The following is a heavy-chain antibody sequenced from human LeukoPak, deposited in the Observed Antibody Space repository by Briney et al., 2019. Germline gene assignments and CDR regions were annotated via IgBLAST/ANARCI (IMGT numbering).Heavy chain of an antibody. CDR2: IYYSGST. CDR3: ARDSEPQLRSGYYGMDV. Sequence: SETLSLTCAVYGGSFSGYYWSWIRQHPGKGLEWIGYIYYSGSTYYNPSLKSRVTISVDTSKNQFSLKLSSVTAADTAVYYCARDSEPQLRSGYYGMDVWGQGTTVTVSS. CDR1: GGSFSGYY. D-gene: IGHD1-14*01. J-gene: IGHJ6*02. V-gene: IGHV4-31*11.